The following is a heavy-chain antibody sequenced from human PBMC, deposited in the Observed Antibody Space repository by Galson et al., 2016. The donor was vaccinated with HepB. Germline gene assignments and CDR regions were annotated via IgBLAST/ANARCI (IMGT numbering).Heavy chain of an antibody. V-gene: IGHV1-8*01. J-gene: IGHJ6*02. CDR2: MNPNSGNT. CDR1: GYTFTSYD. Sequence: SVKVSCKASGYTFTSYDINWVRLATGQGLEWMGWMNPNSGNTDYAQKFQGRVTMTSNTSVNTVYMELSSLTSEDTAVYYCARGKYCSSTSCHLYGLDVWGQGTTVTVSS. D-gene: IGHD2-2*01. CDR3: ARGKYCSSTSCHLYGLDV.